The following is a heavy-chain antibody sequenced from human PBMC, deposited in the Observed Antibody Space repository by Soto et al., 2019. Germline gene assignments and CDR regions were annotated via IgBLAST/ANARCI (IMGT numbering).Heavy chain of an antibody. Sequence: QVQLVESGGGVVQPGRSLRLSCAASGFTFRSYAMHWVRQAPGKGLEWVAVISYDGSNKYYADSVKGRFTISRDNSKNTLYLQMNSLRAEDTAVYYCARDYGDYFDYWGQGTLVTVSS. D-gene: IGHD4-17*01. CDR1: GFTFRSYA. CDR3: ARDYGDYFDY. CDR2: ISYDGSNK. J-gene: IGHJ4*02. V-gene: IGHV3-30-3*01.